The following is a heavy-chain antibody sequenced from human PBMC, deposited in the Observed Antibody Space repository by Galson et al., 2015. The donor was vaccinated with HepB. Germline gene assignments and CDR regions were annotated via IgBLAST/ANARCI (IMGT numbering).Heavy chain of an antibody. D-gene: IGHD4-11*01. CDR2: IVVGSGNT. J-gene: IGHJ6*02. V-gene: IGHV1-58*01. Sequence: SVKVSCKASGFTFTSSAVQWVRQARGQRLEWIGWIVVGSGNTNYAQKFQERVTITRDMSTSTAYMELSSLRSEDTAVYYCAAAETTVTTDGAYGYYYYGMDVWGQGTTVTVSS. CDR3: AAAETTVTTDGAYGYYYYGMDV. CDR1: GFTFTSSA.